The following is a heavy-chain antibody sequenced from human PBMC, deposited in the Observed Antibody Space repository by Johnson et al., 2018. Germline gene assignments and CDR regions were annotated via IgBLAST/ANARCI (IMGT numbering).Heavy chain of an antibody. CDR1: GFFFNDYG. V-gene: IGHV3-30*18. D-gene: IGHD3-3*01. CDR2: ISYDGTIQ. Sequence: QVQLVESGGGVVQPGRSLRLSCAASGFFFNDYGMNWVRQAPGKGLEWVAIISYDGTIQYYAASVKGRFTTSRDNSKNMVYLQMNSLRAEDTAVYYCAKDRTSIFARDGMDVWGQGTTVTVSS. CDR3: AKDRTSIFARDGMDV. J-gene: IGHJ6*02.